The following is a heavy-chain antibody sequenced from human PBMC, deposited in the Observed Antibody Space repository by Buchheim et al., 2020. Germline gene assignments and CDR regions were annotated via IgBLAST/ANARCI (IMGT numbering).Heavy chain of an antibody. CDR2: IYHSGST. D-gene: IGHD2-21*02. Sequence: QVQLQESGPGLVKPSGTLSLTCAVSGGSISSSNWWSWVRQPPGKGLEWIGKIYHSGSTNYNPSLKSRVTISVDKPKNQFSLKLSSVTAADTAVYYCARVVHLRIPATAIYYFDYWGQGTL. CDR3: ARVVHLRIPATAIYYFDY. V-gene: IGHV4-4*02. CDR1: GGSISSSNW. J-gene: IGHJ4*02.